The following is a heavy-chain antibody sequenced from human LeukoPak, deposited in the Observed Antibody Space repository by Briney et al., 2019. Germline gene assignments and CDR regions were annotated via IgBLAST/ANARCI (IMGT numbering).Heavy chain of an antibody. Sequence: PSETLSLTCTVSGGSISSFYWSWIRQPAGKGLEWIGRIYTSGSTNYNPSLKSRVTMSVDTSENQFSLKLSSVTAADTAVYYCARDHCSGGSCYFPLDYWGQGTLVTVSS. CDR2: IYTSGST. V-gene: IGHV4-4*07. D-gene: IGHD2-15*01. J-gene: IGHJ4*02. CDR3: ARDHCSGGSCYFPLDY. CDR1: GGSISSFY.